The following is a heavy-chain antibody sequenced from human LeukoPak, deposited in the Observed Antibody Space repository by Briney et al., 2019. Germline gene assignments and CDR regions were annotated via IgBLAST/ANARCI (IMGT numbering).Heavy chain of an antibody. Sequence: GGSLRLSCAASGFTFNTYTMNWVRQAPGKRLEWVSSITSSGGAIYYADSVKGRFTISRDNAKSSVYLQMNSLRDEDTAVYYCARSYTSFEYWGQGTLVTVAS. V-gene: IGHV3-48*02. CDR1: GFTFNTYT. D-gene: IGHD2-2*02. J-gene: IGHJ4*02. CDR3: ARSYTSFEY. CDR2: ITSSGGAI.